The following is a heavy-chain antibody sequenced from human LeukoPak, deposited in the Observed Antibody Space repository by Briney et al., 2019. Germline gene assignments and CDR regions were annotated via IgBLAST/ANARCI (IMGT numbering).Heavy chain of an antibody. D-gene: IGHD6-13*01. Sequence: SETLSLTCTVSGGSIGSDYWSWIRQPPGKGLEWIGYVSYRGTTNYNPSVESRVTISVDTSKNHFSLKLSSVTAADTAVYYCARGYPYGSNWSIFDLWGQGALVIVSS. J-gene: IGHJ4*02. CDR3: ARGYPYGSNWSIFDL. V-gene: IGHV4-59*01. CDR1: GGSIGSDY. CDR2: VSYRGTT.